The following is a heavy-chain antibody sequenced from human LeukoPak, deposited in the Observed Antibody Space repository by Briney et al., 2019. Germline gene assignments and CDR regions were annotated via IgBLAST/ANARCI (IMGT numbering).Heavy chain of an antibody. CDR2: IYSGGST. J-gene: IGHJ6*02. CDR3: ARAEVGYCSGGSCSPDYYGMDV. D-gene: IGHD2-15*01. CDR1: GFTVSSNY. Sequence: GGSLRLSCAASGFTVSSNYMSWVRQAPGKGLEWVSVIYSGGSTYYADSVKCRLTLSRDNSENTLYLQMNSLRAEDTAVYYCARAEVGYCSGGSCSPDYYGMDVWGQGTTVTVSS. V-gene: IGHV3-66*01.